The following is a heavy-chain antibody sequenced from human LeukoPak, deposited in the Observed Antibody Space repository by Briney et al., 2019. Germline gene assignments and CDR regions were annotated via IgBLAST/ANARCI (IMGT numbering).Heavy chain of an antibody. J-gene: IGHJ4*02. D-gene: IGHD6-13*01. Sequence: GGSLRLSCAASGFTFSSYAMSWVRQAPGKGLEWVSAISGSGGSTCYADSVKGRFTISRDNSKNTLYLQMNSLRAEDTAVYYCARVVAAGPFDYWGQGTLVTVSS. CDR3: ARVVAAGPFDY. CDR1: GFTFSSYA. CDR2: ISGSGGST. V-gene: IGHV3-23*01.